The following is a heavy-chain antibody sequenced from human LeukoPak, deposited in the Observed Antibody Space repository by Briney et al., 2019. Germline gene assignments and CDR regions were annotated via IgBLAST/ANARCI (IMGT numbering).Heavy chain of an antibody. CDR1: GFTFSSYG. D-gene: IGHD1-26*01. J-gene: IGHJ6*02. CDR3: ARDIVGATLYYYYYYGMDV. CDR2: IWYDGSNK. V-gene: IGHV3-33*01. Sequence: PGRSLRLSCAASGFTFSSYGMHWVRQAPGKGLEWVAVIWYDGSNKYHADSVKGRFTISRDNSKNTLYLQMNSLRAEDTAVYYCARDIVGATLYYYYYYGMDVWGQGTTVTVSS.